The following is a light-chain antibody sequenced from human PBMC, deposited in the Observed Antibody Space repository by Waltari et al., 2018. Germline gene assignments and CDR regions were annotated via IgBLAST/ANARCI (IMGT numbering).Light chain of an antibody. CDR2: AGS. CDR3: QQSYSTPYT. CDR1: QRISSY. J-gene: IGKJ2*01. Sequence: DIQMTQSPSSLSASVGDRVTITCRARQRISSYLNWYQQKPGTAPKLLCYAGSSLQSGCPSKFSGSGSGTDFTRTISSLQPEDFATDYCQQSYSTPYTFGQGTKLEIK. V-gene: IGKV1-39*01.